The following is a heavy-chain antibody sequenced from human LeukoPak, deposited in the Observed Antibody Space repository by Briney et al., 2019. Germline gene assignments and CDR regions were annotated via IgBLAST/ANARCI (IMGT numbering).Heavy chain of an antibody. Sequence: GRSLRHSYAASGFTFSSYGMHWVRQAPGKGLEWVAVIWYDGSNKYYADSVKGRFTISRDNSKNTLYLQMNSLRAEDTAVYYCARDKPPPYYYDSSRIFDYWGQGTLVTVSS. CDR2: IWYDGSNK. V-gene: IGHV3-33*01. CDR1: GFTFSSYG. J-gene: IGHJ4*02. CDR3: ARDKPPPYYYDSSRIFDY. D-gene: IGHD3-22*01.